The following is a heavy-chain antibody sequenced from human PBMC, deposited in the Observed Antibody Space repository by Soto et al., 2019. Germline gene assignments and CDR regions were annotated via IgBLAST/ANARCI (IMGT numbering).Heavy chain of an antibody. CDR3: VRERGLSSYYGMDV. V-gene: IGHV3-23*01. Sequence: EVRLLESGGGLVQPGGSLRLSCVASGFDFSTYAMSWVRQAPGKGLEWVSVIGEGGVSRVYADAVKGRFTISRDNARNSLYLQMNSLRAEDTAVYYCVRERGLSSYYGMDVWGQGTTVTVSS. CDR2: IGEGGVSR. CDR1: GFDFSTYA. J-gene: IGHJ6*02. D-gene: IGHD3-10*01.